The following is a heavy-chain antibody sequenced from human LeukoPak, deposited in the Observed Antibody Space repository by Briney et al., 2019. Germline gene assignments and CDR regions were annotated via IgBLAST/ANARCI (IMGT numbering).Heavy chain of an antibody. J-gene: IGHJ4*02. CDR2: INQSGTT. Sequence: SETLSLTCADYGGSLRCYYGTWIRQPPGKRLEWIGEINQSGTTNYNPSLKSRLTISVDTSKNQFSLKVTSLTAADTAVYYCARGVPPLQYYDSSAYYDDLDFWGKGTLVTVSS. V-gene: IGHV4-34*01. CDR1: GGSLRCYY. D-gene: IGHD3-22*01. CDR3: ARGVPPLQYYDSSAYYDDLDF.